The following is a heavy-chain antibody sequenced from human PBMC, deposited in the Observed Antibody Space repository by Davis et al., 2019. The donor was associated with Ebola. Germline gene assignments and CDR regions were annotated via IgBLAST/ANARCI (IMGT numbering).Heavy chain of an antibody. V-gene: IGHV3-23*01. Sequence: GESLKISCVGSGFTFSINALSWVRQAPGKGLEWVSAITSGYSTYYADSVKGRFTTSRDNSKDTLYLQLNSLRVDDTAVYYCAKDTSNIWFDIWGQETNVTVSS. CDR2: ITSGYST. CDR3: AKDTSNIWFDI. CDR1: GFTFSINA. D-gene: IGHD1-26*01. J-gene: IGHJ3*02.